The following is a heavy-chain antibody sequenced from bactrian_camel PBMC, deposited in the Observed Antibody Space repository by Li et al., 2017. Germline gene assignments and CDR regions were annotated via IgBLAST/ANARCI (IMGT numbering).Heavy chain of an antibody. CDR1: GRKLNEPG. CDR2: IDSDGST. Sequence: HVQLVESGGVSVQAGGSLRLFCKVSGRKLNEPGMGWYRQAPGQEREFVSAIDSDGSTTYADSVKGRFAISEDNAKNVLYLQMNNLQPEDTGVYYCVRDYKSGDYRDDFGYWGQGTQVTVS. CDR3: VRDYKSGDYRDDFGY. V-gene: IGHV3S53*01. D-gene: IGHD4*01. J-gene: IGHJ6*01.